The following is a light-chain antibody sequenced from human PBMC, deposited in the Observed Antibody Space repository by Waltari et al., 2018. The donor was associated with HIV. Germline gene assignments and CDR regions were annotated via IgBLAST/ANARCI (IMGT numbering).Light chain of an antibody. CDR1: QSVCTN. J-gene: IGKJ3*01. Sequence: ETVMTQSPVTLSVSPGERATLSCRASQSVCTNVTWYHRKSGQAPRLLIYGASTRATAIPARFSGSGSGTEFTLTITSLQSDDYATYYCQQYQTWPLTFGPGTTVDI. V-gene: IGKV3-15*01. CDR2: GAS. CDR3: QQYQTWPLT.